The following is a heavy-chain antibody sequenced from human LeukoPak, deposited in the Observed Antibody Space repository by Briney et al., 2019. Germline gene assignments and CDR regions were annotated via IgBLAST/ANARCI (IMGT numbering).Heavy chain of an antibody. CDR3: ARRPKSGIAAAGYYFDY. CDR1: GGSISSYY. CDR2: IYYSGST. J-gene: IGHJ4*02. D-gene: IGHD6-13*01. V-gene: IGHV4-59*08. Sequence: SETLSLTCTVSGGSISSYYWSWIRQPPGKGLEWIGYIYYSGSTNYNPSLKSRVTISVDTSKNQFSLKLSSVTAADTAVYYCARRPKSGIAAAGYYFDYWGQGTLVTVSS.